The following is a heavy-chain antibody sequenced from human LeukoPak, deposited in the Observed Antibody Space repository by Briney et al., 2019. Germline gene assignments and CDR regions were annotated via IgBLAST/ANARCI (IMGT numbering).Heavy chain of an antibody. J-gene: IGHJ4*02. D-gene: IGHD2-2*01. CDR3: ARRQGCSSSCCPLDY. CDR2: IYPGDSDT. CDR1: GYSFNTYW. Sequence: GESLKIPCRGSGYSFNTYWIGWVRQMPGKGLEWMGIIYPGDSDTSYSPSFQGQVTMSPDKSINTAYLQWTGLTAADTAMYYCARRQGCSSSCCPLDYWGQGTLVTVCS. V-gene: IGHV5-51*01.